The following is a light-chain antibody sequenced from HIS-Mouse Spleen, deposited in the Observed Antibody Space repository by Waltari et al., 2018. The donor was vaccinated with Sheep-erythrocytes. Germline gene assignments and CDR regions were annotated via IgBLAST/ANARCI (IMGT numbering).Light chain of an antibody. CDR3: QSYDSSLSAVV. Sequence: QRVTISCTGSSSNIGAGYDVHWYQQLPGTAPKLLIYGNSNRPSGVPDRFSGSKSGTSASLAITGLQAEDEADYYCQSYDSSLSAVVFGGGTKLIVL. CDR2: GNS. J-gene: IGLJ2*01. CDR1: SSNIGAGYD. V-gene: IGLV1-40*01.